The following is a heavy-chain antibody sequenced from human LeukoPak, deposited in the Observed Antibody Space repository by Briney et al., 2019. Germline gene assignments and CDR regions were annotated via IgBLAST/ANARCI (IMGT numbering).Heavy chain of an antibody. CDR1: RLTLSSYD. Sequence: GGSLRLSCAASRLTLSSYDMHWVRQATGKGLEWVSAIGTAGDTYYPGSVKGRFTISRENAKNSLYLQMNSLRAGDTAVYYCARAPAGNWYFDLWGRGTLVTVSS. V-gene: IGHV3-13*01. J-gene: IGHJ2*01. CDR2: IGTAGDT. CDR3: ARAPAGNWYFDL.